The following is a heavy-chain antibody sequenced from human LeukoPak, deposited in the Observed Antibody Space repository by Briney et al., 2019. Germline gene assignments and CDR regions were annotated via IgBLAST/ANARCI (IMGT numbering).Heavy chain of an antibody. V-gene: IGHV3-43D*03. D-gene: IGHD2-2*01. CDR1: GFTFDDYA. J-gene: IGHJ3*02. CDR3: AKPYCSSTSCYRNDAFDI. Sequence: GGSLRLSCAASGFTFDDYAMHWVCQAPGKGLEWVSLISWDGGSTYYADSVKGRFTISRDNSKNSLYLQMNSLRAEDTALYYCAKPYCSSTSCYRNDAFDIWGQGTMVTVSS. CDR2: ISWDGGST.